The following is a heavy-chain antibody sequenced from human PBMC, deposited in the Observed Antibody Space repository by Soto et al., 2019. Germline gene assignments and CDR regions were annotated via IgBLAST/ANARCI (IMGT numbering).Heavy chain of an antibody. V-gene: IGHV3-48*02. CDR3: ARELEYSSSWYYYYGLDV. CDR2: ISRSGSLN. Sequence: GGSLRLSCAASGFSFSDYSMNWVRQAQGKGLEWLSYISRSGSLNYSAASVKGRFTISRDNAKNSLYLEMNSVRDEDTAMYYCARELEYSSSWYYYYGLDVWGPGTTVTVSS. CDR1: GFSFSDYS. J-gene: IGHJ6*02. D-gene: IGHD6-6*01.